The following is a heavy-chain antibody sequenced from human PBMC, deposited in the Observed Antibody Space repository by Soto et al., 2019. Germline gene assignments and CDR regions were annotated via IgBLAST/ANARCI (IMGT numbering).Heavy chain of an antibody. J-gene: IGHJ4*02. CDR1: GGSFSSYG. Sequence: QVQLVQSGAEVKKPGSSVKVSCKASGGSFSSYGYSWVRQAPGQGLEWMGGIIPIFGTANYAQRFQGRVTITADESTSTAYMELSSLRSDDPAVYWCARGGDVEYWGQGTLVTVSS. CDR2: IIPIFGTA. D-gene: IGHD3-16*01. CDR3: ARGGDVEY. V-gene: IGHV1-69*01.